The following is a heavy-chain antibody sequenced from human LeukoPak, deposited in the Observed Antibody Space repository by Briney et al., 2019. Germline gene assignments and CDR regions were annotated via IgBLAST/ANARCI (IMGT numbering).Heavy chain of an antibody. CDR3: AKDVQWFGAFQYFDY. D-gene: IGHD3-10*01. Sequence: PGGSLRLSCAASGFTFSSYGMHWVRQAPGKGLEWVAFIRYDGSNKYYADSVKGRFAISRDNSKNTLYLQMNSLRAEDTAVYYCAKDVQWFGAFQYFDYWGQGTLVTVSS. CDR1: GFTFSSYG. V-gene: IGHV3-30*02. J-gene: IGHJ4*02. CDR2: IRYDGSNK.